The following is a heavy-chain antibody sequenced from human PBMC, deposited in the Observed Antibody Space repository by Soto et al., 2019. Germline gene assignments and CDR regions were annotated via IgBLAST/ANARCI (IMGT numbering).Heavy chain of an antibody. Sequence: ASVKVSCKASGGTFSSYTISWVRQAPGQGLEWMGGIIPILGIANYAQKFQGRVTITADKSTSTAYMELSSLRSEDTAVYYCARDPYGARFDYWGQGTLVTVSS. D-gene: IGHD3-10*01. CDR3: ARDPYGARFDY. J-gene: IGHJ4*02. V-gene: IGHV1-69*10. CDR2: IIPILGIA. CDR1: GGTFSSYT.